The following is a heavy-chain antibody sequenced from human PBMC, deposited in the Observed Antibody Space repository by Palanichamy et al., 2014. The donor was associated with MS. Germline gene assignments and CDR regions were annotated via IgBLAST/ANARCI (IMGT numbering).Heavy chain of an antibody. CDR1: DFIVSHNY. V-gene: IGHV3-53*01. D-gene: IGHD1-14*01. Sequence: EAQLVESGGGLIQPGGSLRLSCAASDFIVSHNYMNWVRRAPGKGLEWVSVIYADGTTFYADSVRGRFTISRDNSENTLYLQMNSLRAEDTAVYYCAGDPDLPNGADVWGQGTTVTVSS. CDR3: AGDPDLPNGADV. J-gene: IGHJ6*02. CDR2: IYADGTT.